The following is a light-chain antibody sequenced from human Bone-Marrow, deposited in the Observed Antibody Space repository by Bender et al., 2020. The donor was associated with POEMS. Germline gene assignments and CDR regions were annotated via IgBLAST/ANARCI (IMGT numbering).Light chain of an antibody. CDR2: QDT. CDR1: VLAKKY. Sequence: SYELTQPSSVSVSPGQTARITCSGDVLAKKYARWFQQKPGQAPVLVISQDTKRPSGVPDRFSASKSDTSASLAIGGLRSEDEGDYYCAVWNDSLSGRVFGGGTKLTVL. CDR3: AVWNDSLSGRV. V-gene: IGLV3-27*01. J-gene: IGLJ3*02.